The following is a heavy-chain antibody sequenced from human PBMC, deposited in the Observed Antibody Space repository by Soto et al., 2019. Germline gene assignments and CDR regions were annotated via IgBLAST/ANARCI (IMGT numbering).Heavy chain of an antibody. J-gene: IGHJ6*02. CDR1: GVSFNNNG. CDR3: ARVLYYGSGSYSPYGMDV. Sequence: QVQLVQSGAEVKKPGSSVKVSCKTSGVSFNNNGIGWVRQAPGHGLEWMGGVSPPFRTSNYARKFQGRISITAHASTGTVNMELSSLTSADTAQYYCARVLYYGSGSYSPYGMDVWGQGTTVTVSS. CDR2: VSPPFRTS. D-gene: IGHD3-10*01. V-gene: IGHV1-69*01.